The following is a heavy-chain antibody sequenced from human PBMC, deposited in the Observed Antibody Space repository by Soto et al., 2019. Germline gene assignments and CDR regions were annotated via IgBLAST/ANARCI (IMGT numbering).Heavy chain of an antibody. J-gene: IGHJ4*02. CDR3: AKALGRDGYKNLDY. CDR2: ISGSGGST. Sequence: GGSLRLSCAASGFTLSSYAMSWVRQAPGKGLEWVSAISGSGGSTYYADSVKGRFTISRDNSKNTLYLQMNSLRAEDTAVYYCAKALGRDGYKNLDYWGQGTLVTVSS. D-gene: IGHD5-12*01. CDR1: GFTLSSYA. V-gene: IGHV3-23*01.